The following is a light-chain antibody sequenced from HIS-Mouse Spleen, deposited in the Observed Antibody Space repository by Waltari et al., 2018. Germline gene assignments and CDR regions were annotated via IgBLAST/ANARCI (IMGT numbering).Light chain of an antibody. CDR1: ALPKQY. V-gene: IGLV3-25*03. CDR3: QSADSSGTNWV. Sequence: SYELTQPPSVSVSPGQTARITCPGDALPKQYAYWYQQKPGQAPVLVIYKDIERPSGIPERFSGSSSGTTVTLTISGVQAEDEADYYCQSADSSGTNWVFGGGTKLTVL. J-gene: IGLJ3*02. CDR2: KDI.